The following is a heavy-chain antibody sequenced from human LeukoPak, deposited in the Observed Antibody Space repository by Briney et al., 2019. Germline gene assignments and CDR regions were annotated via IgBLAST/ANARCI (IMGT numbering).Heavy chain of an antibody. J-gene: IGHJ4*02. D-gene: IGHD3-10*01. CDR2: ISSSGSTI. CDR1: GFTFSSYE. V-gene: IGHV3-48*03. Sequence: PGGSLRLSCAASGFTFSSYEMNWVRQAPGKGLEWVSYISSSGSTIYYADSVKGRFTISRDNAKNSLYLQMNSLRAEDTAVYYCATGATYYGSGSYFDYWGQGTLVTVSS. CDR3: ATGATYYGSGSYFDY.